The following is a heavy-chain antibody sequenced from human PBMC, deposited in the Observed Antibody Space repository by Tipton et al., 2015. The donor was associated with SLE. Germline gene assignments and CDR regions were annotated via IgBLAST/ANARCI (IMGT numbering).Heavy chain of an antibody. CDR2: IYYSGST. D-gene: IGHD5-24*01. CDR1: GGSISSGGFY. V-gene: IGHV4-31*03. CDR3: ARELMGTIGY. J-gene: IGHJ4*02. Sequence: TLSLTCIVSGGSISSGGFYWSWIRQHPGKGLEWIGNIYYSGSTSYNPSLRSRVTISVDTTNNQFFLKLSSVTAADTAICYCARELMGTIGYWGQGTLVTVSS.